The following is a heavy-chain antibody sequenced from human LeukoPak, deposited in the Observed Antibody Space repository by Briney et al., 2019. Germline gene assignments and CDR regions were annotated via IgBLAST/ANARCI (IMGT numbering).Heavy chain of an antibody. Sequence: GGSLRLSCAASGFTFDDYGMTWVRKAPGKGLEWVSGSNWNGGITTYADSVKGRFTISRENAKNSLYLQMHSLRAEDTALYYCAIVFPPNFELELDGSHNWFDPWGQGTLVTVSS. CDR2: SNWNGGIT. V-gene: IGHV3-20*04. J-gene: IGHJ5*02. CDR3: AIVFPPNFELELDGSHNWFDP. CDR1: GFTFDDYG. D-gene: IGHD1-7*01.